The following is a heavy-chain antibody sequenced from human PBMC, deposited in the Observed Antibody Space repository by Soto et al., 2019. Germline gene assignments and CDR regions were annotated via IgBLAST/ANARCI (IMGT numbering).Heavy chain of an antibody. CDR2: IIPIFGTA. CDR1: GGTFSSYA. J-gene: IGHJ6*02. CDR3: ARAWIQLWAHEDFYYYGMDV. Sequence: VASVKVSCKASGGTFSSYAISWVRQAPGQGLEWMGGIIPIFGTANYAQKFQGRVTITADKSTSTAYMELSRLRSEDTAVYYCARAWIQLWAHEDFYYYGMDVWGQGTTVTVSS. V-gene: IGHV1-69*06. D-gene: IGHD5-18*01.